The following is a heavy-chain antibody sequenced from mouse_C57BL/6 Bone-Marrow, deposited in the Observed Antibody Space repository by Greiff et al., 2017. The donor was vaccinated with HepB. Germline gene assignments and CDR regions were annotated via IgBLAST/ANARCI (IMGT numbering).Heavy chain of an antibody. CDR3: ARAGYPYFDY. Sequence: DVMLVESGGGLVKPGGSLKLSCAASGFTFSSYAMSWVRQTPEKRLEWVATISDGGSYTYYPDNVKGRFTISRDNAKNNRYLQMSHLKSEDTAMYYCARAGYPYFDYWGQGTTLTVSS. D-gene: IGHD2-2*01. CDR1: GFTFSSYA. CDR2: ISDGGSYT. V-gene: IGHV5-4*03. J-gene: IGHJ2*01.